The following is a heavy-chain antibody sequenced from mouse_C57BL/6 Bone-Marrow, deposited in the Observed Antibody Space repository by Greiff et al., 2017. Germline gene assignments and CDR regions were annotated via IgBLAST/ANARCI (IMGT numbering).Heavy chain of an antibody. CDR2: IRNKANNHAT. CDR3: TRRPITTVVAHFDV. Sequence: EVKLVESGGGLVQPGGSMKLSCAASGFTFSDAWMDWVRQSPEKGLEWVAEIRNKANNHATYYAESVKGRFTISRDDSKSSVYLQMNSLRAEDTGIYYCTRRPITTVVAHFDVWGTGTTVTVSS. V-gene: IGHV6-6*01. CDR1: GFTFSDAW. D-gene: IGHD1-1*01. J-gene: IGHJ1*03.